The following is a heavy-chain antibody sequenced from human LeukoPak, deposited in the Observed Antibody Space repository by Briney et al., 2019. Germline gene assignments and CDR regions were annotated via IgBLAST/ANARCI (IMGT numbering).Heavy chain of an antibody. Sequence: SQTLSLTCTVSGGSISSGGYYWSWIRQHPGKGLEWIGYIYYSGSTYYNPSLKSRVTISVDTSKNQFSLKLSSVTAADTAVYYCARERGLYYGSGSYYIPFDYWGQGTLVTVSS. CDR1: GGSISSGGYY. CDR2: IYYSGST. CDR3: ARERGLYYGSGSYYIPFDY. J-gene: IGHJ4*02. D-gene: IGHD3-10*01. V-gene: IGHV4-31*03.